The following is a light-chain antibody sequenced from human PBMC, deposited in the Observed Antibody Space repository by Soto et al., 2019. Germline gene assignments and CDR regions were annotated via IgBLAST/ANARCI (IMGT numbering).Light chain of an antibody. CDR3: KKYNSALFT. CDR1: QGISNY. V-gene: IGKV1-27*01. CDR2: AAS. J-gene: IGKJ3*01. Sequence: DIQMTQSPSSLSASVGDRVTITCRASQGISNYLAWYQQKPGKVPKLLIYAASTLQSGVTSRYSGSGSGPDFTLTISILQPEDGEHYYYKKYNSALFTFVHGTKVDIK.